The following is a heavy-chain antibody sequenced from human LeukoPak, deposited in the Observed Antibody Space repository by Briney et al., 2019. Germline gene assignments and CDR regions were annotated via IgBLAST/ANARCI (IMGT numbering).Heavy chain of an antibody. CDR3: ARGPRGYSGRNLFDI. J-gene: IGHJ3*02. V-gene: IGHV4-34*01. D-gene: IGHD5-12*01. CDR2: ISHSGST. Sequence: SETLSLTCAVYGGSFSGYYWSWIRQPPGKGLEWIGEISHSGSTNYNPSLKSRVTISVDTSKNQFSLKLSSVTAADTAVYYCARGPRGYSGRNLFDIWGQGTMVTVSS. CDR1: GGSFSGYY.